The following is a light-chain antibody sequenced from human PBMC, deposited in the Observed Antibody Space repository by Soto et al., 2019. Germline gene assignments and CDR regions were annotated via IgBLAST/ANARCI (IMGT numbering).Light chain of an antibody. Sequence: EIVMTQSPATLSVSPGERATLSCRASQSVSSNVAWYQQKFGQAPRLLMYGASIRATSFPARFSGSGSGTEFTLTIRSLQSDDVAVYYSQQYQNWPRTFGQGTKV. CDR3: QQYQNWPRT. J-gene: IGKJ1*01. V-gene: IGKV3-15*01. CDR2: GAS. CDR1: QSVSSN.